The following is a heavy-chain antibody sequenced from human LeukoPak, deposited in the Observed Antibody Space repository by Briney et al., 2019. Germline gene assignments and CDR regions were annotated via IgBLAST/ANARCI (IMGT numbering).Heavy chain of an antibody. CDR1: EFTFASYW. D-gene: IGHD3-10*01. V-gene: IGHV3-7*01. J-gene: IGHJ6*03. CDR3: TRVFYYGSRYYYMDV. CDR2: IKEDGSQK. Sequence: GGSLRLSCAASEFTFASYWMSWVRQPPGKGLEWVANIKEDGSQKYYVDSLKGRFTISRDNAKNSPYLQMINLRAEDTAVYYCTRVFYYGSRYYYMDVWGKGTTVTISS.